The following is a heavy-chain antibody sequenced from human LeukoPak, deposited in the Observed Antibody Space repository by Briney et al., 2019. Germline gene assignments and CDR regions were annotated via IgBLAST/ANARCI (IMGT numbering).Heavy chain of an antibody. V-gene: IGHV4-34*01. CDR1: GGSFSGYY. D-gene: IGHD4-17*01. J-gene: IGHJ4*02. CDR3: ASVVYGDSITFDY. Sequence: PSETLSLTCAVYGGSFSGYYWSWIRQPPGKGLEWIGEINHSGSTNYNPSLKSRVTIPVDTSKNQFSLKLSSVTAADTAVYYCASVVYGDSITFDYWGQGTLVTVSS. CDR2: INHSGST.